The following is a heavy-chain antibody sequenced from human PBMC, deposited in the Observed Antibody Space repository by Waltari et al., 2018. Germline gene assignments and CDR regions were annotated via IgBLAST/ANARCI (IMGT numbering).Heavy chain of an antibody. CDR1: GDSISSSSYY. CDR2: IYYGGDT. J-gene: IGHJ4*02. D-gene: IGHD2-15*01. Sequence: QLQLQESGPGLVKASETLSLTCTVPGDSISSSSYYWGWVRQPPGRGLGWVGNIYYGGDTYYYPSRKGRVTISGDTSKSQFSLKLSSVTAADTSMYYCVRHARTTSGGKHFDHWGQGMLVTVSP. CDR3: VRHARTTSGGKHFDH. V-gene: IGHV4-39*01.